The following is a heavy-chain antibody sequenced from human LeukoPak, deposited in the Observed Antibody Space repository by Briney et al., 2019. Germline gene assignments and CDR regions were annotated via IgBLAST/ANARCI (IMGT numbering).Heavy chain of an antibody. CDR3: VRRGYSGSASYSFDY. CDR1: GGSISSDNW. CDR2: IYHSGST. J-gene: IGHJ4*02. Sequence: SGTLSLTCAVSGGSISSDNWWSWVRPPPGKGLEWIGEIYHSGSTNYNPSLQSRVTISVDKSENQFSLKLNSVTAADTAVYYCVRRGYSGSASYSFDYWGQGTLVTVSS. V-gene: IGHV4-4*02. D-gene: IGHD3-10*01.